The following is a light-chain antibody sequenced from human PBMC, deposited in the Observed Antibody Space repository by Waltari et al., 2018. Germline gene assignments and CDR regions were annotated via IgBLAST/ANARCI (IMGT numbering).Light chain of an antibody. CDR3: QSYDSSLSVV. J-gene: IGLJ2*01. CDR2: GTP. V-gene: IGLV1-40*01. Sequence: QSVLTQPPSVSGAPGQRVTISCTGSSSNIGAGYDVHWYQHLPGTAPKLPIYGTPTRPSGVPDRFSGSKSGTSASLAITGLQAEDEADYYCQSYDSSLSVVFGGGTKLTVL. CDR1: SSNIGAGYD.